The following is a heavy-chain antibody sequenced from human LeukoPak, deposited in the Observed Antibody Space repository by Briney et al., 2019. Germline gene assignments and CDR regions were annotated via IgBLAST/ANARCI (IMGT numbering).Heavy chain of an antibody. CDR2: IYSVGTT. Sequence: GGSLRLSCAASGLTASSNYMSWVRQAPGKGLEWVSVIYSVGTTYYADSVKGRFTISRDNSKNTLYLQMDSLRAEDTAVYYCARSMRVSWIQMWFDIWGQGTMVTVSS. CDR3: ARSMRVSWIQMWFDI. V-gene: IGHV3-53*01. D-gene: IGHD5-18*01. CDR1: GLTASSNY. J-gene: IGHJ3*02.